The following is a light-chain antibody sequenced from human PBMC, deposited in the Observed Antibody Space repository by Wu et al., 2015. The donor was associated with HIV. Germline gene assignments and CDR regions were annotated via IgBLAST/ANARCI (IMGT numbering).Light chain of an antibody. Sequence: ENVLTQSPGTLSLSPGERATLSCRASQSLSSTHLAWYQHKPGQAPRLLIYAASRRASGIPDRFSGSGSGTDFTLTINRLEPEDFAVYYCQQYGWSPNTFGQGTKVEIK. CDR3: QQYGWSPNT. V-gene: IGKV3-20*01. CDR2: AAS. CDR1: QSLSSTH. J-gene: IGKJ2*01.